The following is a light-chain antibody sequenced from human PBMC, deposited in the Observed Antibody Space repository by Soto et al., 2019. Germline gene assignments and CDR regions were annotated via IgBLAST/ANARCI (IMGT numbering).Light chain of an antibody. CDR1: QTVRNNY. Sequence: EFVLTQSPGTLSLSPGERATLSCRASQTVRNNYLAWYQQKPGQAPRLLIYDASSRATGIPDRFSGGGSGTDFTLTISRLEPEDFAVYYCQQYGSSPRTFGGGTKVDSK. V-gene: IGKV3-20*01. CDR3: QQYGSSPRT. CDR2: DAS. J-gene: IGKJ4*01.